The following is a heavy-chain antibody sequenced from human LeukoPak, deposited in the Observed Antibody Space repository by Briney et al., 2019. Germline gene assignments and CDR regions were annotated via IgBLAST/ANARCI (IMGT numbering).Heavy chain of an antibody. CDR1: GFTFSSYA. J-gene: IGHJ6*03. V-gene: IGHV3-64*01. CDR2: ISSNGGST. CDR3: ARDGVYSGSYYYYYMDV. D-gene: IGHD1-26*01. Sequence: GGSLRLSCAASGFTFSSYAMHWVRQAPGKGLEYVSAISSNGGSTYYANSVKGRFTISRDNSKNTLYLQMNSLRAEDTAVYYCARDGVYSGSYYYYYMDVWGKGTTVTVSS.